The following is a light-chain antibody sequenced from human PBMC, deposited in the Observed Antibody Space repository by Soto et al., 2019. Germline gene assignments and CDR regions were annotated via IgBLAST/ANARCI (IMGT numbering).Light chain of an antibody. CDR1: NIGSKN. CDR2: RDS. J-gene: IGLJ2*01. Sequence: SYELTQPLSVSVALGQTARITCGGNNIGSKNVHWYQQKPGQAPVLVIYRDSNRPSGIPERFSGSNSGNTATLTISRAQAGDEADYYCQVWDSSTVFGGVTKLTVL. V-gene: IGLV3-9*01. CDR3: QVWDSSTV.